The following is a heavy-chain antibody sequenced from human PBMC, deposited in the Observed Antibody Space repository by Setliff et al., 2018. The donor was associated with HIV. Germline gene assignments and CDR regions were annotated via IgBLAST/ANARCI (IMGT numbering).Heavy chain of an antibody. J-gene: IGHJ3*02. CDR1: GYTFTSYD. D-gene: IGHD6-13*01. CDR2: MSPNSGNT. Sequence: ASVKVSCKASGYTFTSYDINWVRQATGQGLEWIGWMSPNSGNTGYAQKFQGRVTMTRNTSISTAYMELSSLRSEDTALYYSARGGQQLDILAFDIWGQGTMVTVSS. V-gene: IGHV1-8*02. CDR3: ARGGQQLDILAFDI.